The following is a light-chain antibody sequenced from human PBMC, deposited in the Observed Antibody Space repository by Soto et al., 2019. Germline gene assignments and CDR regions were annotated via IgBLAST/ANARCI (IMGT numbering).Light chain of an antibody. CDR3: QQYNNWPRT. J-gene: IGKJ2*01. CDR1: QSVSSN. Sequence: EIVMTQSPATLSVSPGERATLSCRASQSVSSNLAWYQQKPGQAPRPLIYGASTRATGIPARFSGSGSGTEFTLTISSLQSEDFAVYYWQQYNNWPRTFGQGTKLEIK. CDR2: GAS. V-gene: IGKV3-15*01.